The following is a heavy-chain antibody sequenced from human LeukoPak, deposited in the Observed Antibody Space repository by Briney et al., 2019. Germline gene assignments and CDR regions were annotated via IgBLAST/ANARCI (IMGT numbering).Heavy chain of an antibody. V-gene: IGHV3-7*03. CDR1: GFTFSSYW. Sequence: GGALRLSCAASGFTFSSYWMSWVRQAPGKGREWGANINQDGGEKYYVDSAKGRFTISRDNAKNSLYLQMNSLRAEDTAVYYCARDGGGDIVVVPAVDFDYWGQGTLVTVSS. J-gene: IGHJ4*02. CDR3: ARDGGGDIVVVPAVDFDY. D-gene: IGHD2-2*01. CDR2: INQDGGEK.